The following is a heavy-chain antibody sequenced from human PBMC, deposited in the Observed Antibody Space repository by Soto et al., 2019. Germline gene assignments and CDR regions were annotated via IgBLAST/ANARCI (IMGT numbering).Heavy chain of an antibody. J-gene: IGHJ4*02. CDR3: ARDQPYGIAVAGPKSAWAPPNDY. Sequence: QVQLVQSGAEVKKPGASVKVSCKASGYTFTSYGISWVRQAPGQGLEWMGWISAYNGNTNYAQKLQGRVTMTTDTSTSTAYMELRSLRSDDTAVYYCARDQPYGIAVAGPKSAWAPPNDYWGQGTLVTVSS. D-gene: IGHD6-19*01. CDR1: GYTFTSYG. V-gene: IGHV1-18*01. CDR2: ISAYNGNT.